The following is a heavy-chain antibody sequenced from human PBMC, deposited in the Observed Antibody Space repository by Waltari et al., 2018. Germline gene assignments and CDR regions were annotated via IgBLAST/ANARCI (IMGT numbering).Heavy chain of an antibody. Sequence: QVQLQESGPGLVKPSQTLSLTCTVSGGSISSYDYYWSWIRQSPGKGLEWIGYIDYSGTTHYNPSLKSRVTISLAPSKNQFSLNLTSVTAADTAVYYCARDDTSGHCFDFWGQGTLVTVSS. J-gene: IGHJ5*01. CDR1: GGSISSYDYY. CDR2: IDYSGTT. CDR3: ARDDTSGHCFDF. D-gene: IGHD2-21*01. V-gene: IGHV4-30-4*01.